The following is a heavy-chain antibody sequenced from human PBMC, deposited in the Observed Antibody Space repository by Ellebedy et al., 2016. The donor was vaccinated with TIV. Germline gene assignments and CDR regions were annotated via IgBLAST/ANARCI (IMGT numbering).Heavy chain of an antibody. CDR3: ARSQGAVY. CDR1: GFTFSGHW. V-gene: IGHV3-7*03. J-gene: IGHJ4*02. Sequence: PGGSLRLSCAASGFTFSGHWMSWVRQAPGKGLEWVANIKQDGSEKYYVDSVKGRFTISRDNAKNSLYLQMNSLRAEDTDVYYCARSQGAVYWGQGTLVTVSS. CDR2: IKQDGSEK.